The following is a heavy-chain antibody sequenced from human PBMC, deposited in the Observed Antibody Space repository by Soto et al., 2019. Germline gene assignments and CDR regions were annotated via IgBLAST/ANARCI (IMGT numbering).Heavy chain of an antibody. D-gene: IGHD3-16*01. CDR1: GVSISRCGYY. CDR3: ARGGKYYQQETYFFDY. Sequence: PSETLSLTCTASGVSISRCGYYWARLRQPQGRGLEWIGSIYYNGDTYVYPSLKRRVTISVNTYNNQFPLKHTAMTAADTAQYFCARGGKYYQQETYFFDYWGQGSLVTVSS. V-gene: IGHV4-39*01. CDR2: IYYNGDT. J-gene: IGHJ4*01.